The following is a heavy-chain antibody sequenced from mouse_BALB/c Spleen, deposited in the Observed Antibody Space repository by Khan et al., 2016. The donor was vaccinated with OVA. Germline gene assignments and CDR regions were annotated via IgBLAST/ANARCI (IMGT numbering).Heavy chain of an antibody. CDR2: IGAGGRT. CDR3: ARGKDTEDGMDY. J-gene: IGHJ4*01. Sequence: VQLQESGPSLVAPSQSLSITCTVSGFSLTRYGVYWVRQPPGKGLEWLGEIGAGGRTNYNSALMSRLSISKDKSKSQVFLKMNSLQTDDTAIYXCARGKDTEDGMDYWGQGTSVTVSS. D-gene: IGHD1-1*01. CDR1: GFSLTRYG. V-gene: IGHV2-9*02.